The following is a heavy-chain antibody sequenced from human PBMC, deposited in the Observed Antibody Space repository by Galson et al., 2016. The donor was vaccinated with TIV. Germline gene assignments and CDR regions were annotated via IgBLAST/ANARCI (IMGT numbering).Heavy chain of an antibody. V-gene: IGHV1-18*01. CDR1: GYTFTNYG. J-gene: IGHJ4*02. CDR2: ISGYNGNT. Sequence: SVKVSCKASGYTFTNYGINWVRQAPGQGLEWMGWISGYNGNTRYAQMFQGRVSMTTDTSTSTAYLELRSLRSDDTAVYYCARVRPHILTGSDVDYWGQGTLVTVSS. D-gene: IGHD3-9*01. CDR3: ARVRPHILTGSDVDY.